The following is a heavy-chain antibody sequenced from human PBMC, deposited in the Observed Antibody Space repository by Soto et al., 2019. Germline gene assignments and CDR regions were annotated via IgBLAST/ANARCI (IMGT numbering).Heavy chain of an antibody. D-gene: IGHD4-17*01. CDR1: GFTVSSYL. CDR3: ARVNYGDYGGVYDY. CDR2: INSDGSST. J-gene: IGHJ4*02. V-gene: IGHV3-74*01. Sequence: EVQLVASGGGLVQPGGSLRLSCAASGFTVSSYLMHWVRQAPGKGLVWVSRINSDGSSTSFADSVKGRFTISSDNAKNTLYLQMNSLRAEDTAVYYCARVNYGDYGGVYDYWGQGTLVTVSS.